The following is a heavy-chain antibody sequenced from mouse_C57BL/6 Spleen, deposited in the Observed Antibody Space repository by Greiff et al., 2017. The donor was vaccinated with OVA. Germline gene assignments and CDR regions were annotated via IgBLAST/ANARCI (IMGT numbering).Heavy chain of an antibody. V-gene: IGHV5-4*03. CDR3: ARAYYDYLYCFDY. Sequence: EVKLEEPGGGLVKPGGSLKLSCAASGFTFSSYAMPWVRQTPEQRLEWVATISDGGGYTYYPDNLKGRFTISRDNAKNNLYLQMSHLKSEDTAMYDCARAYYDYLYCFDYWGQGTTLTVSA. CDR2: ISDGGGYT. J-gene: IGHJ2*01. D-gene: IGHD2-4*01. CDR1: GFTFSSYA.